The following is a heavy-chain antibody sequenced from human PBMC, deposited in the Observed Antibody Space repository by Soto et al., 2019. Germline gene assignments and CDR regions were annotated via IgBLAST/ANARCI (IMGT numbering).Heavy chain of an antibody. J-gene: IGHJ4*02. CDR1: GYIFNNYG. CDR3: ARRTLGSAIGIGDY. V-gene: IGHV1-18*01. Sequence: QIQLVQSGAEVKVPGASVKVSCRASGYIFNNYGITWVRQAPGQGLEWMGFITADNGDTKFAEKLQDRVSMTTDTSTNTAYMELRNLRSDDTALYYCARRTLGSAIGIGDYWGQGTLVTVSS. CDR2: ITADNGDT. D-gene: IGHD7-27*01.